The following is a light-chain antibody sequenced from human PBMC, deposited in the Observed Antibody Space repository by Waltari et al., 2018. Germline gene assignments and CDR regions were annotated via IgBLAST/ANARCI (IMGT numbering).Light chain of an antibody. CDR3: SSYTSSSTVV. Sequence: QSALTQPPSVSGSPGQSVTISCTGTSSDIGSYNRVSWYQQPPGTAPKLMIYDVYNRPSGVPYRFPGSKSGNTASLTISGLQAEDEADYYCSSYTSSSTVVFGGGTKLTVL. V-gene: IGLV2-18*02. CDR2: DVY. J-gene: IGLJ2*01. CDR1: SSDIGSYNR.